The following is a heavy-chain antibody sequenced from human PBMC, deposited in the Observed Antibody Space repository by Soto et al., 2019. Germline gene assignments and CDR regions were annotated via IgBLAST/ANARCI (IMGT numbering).Heavy chain of an antibody. CDR3: AKLSPNYYDSSGYYLDAFDI. CDR2: ISDSGNNT. D-gene: IGHD3-22*01. J-gene: IGHJ3*02. V-gene: IGHV3-23*01. CDR1: GFTFQTYA. Sequence: GGSLRLSCAASGFTFQTYAMSWVRQAPGKGLEWVSAISDSGNNTYNADSVKGRFTISRDNSKNTLSLQMNSLRAEDTAVYYCAKLSPNYYDSSGYYLDAFDIWGQGTMVTVSS.